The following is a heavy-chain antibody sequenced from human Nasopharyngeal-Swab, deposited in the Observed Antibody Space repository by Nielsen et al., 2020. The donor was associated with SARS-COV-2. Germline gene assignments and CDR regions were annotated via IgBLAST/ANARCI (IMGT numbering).Heavy chain of an antibody. V-gene: IGHV3-74*01. Sequence: GGSLRLSCAASGFTLRNYWMHWVRQAPGKGLVWVSRINSDGSSTSYADSVKGRFTISRDNAKNTLYLQMNSLRAEDTAVYYCARTQGLDSNQILGPPPYMDVWGKGTTVTVSS. CDR1: GFTLRNYW. CDR2: INSDGSST. D-gene: IGHD4-11*01. J-gene: IGHJ6*03. CDR3: ARTQGLDSNQILGPPPYMDV.